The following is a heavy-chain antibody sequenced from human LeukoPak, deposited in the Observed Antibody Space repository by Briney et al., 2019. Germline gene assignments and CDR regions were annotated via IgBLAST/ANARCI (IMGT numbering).Heavy chain of an antibody. CDR3: ARSPAMVRGVRYYYMDV. J-gene: IGHJ6*03. D-gene: IGHD3-10*01. V-gene: IGHV1-8*03. CDR2: MNPNSGNT. Sequence: ASVKVSCKASGYTFTSYDINWVRQATGQGLEWMGWMNPNSGNTGYAQKFQGRVTITRNTSISTAYMELSSLRSEDTAVYYRARSPAMVRGVRYYYMDVWGKGTTVTVSS. CDR1: GYTFTSYD.